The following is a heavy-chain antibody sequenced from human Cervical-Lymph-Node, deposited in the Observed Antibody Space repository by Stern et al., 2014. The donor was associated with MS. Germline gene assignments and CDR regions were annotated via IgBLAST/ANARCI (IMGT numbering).Heavy chain of an antibody. CDR2: INTTTGNS. V-gene: IGHV7-4-1*02. CDR1: GYTFTNYP. CDR3: ARDFVDTAMVTRSDYFDC. J-gene: IGHJ4*02. Sequence: QVQLVQSGSELKKPGASVKVSCKASGYTFTNYPINWVRQAPGQGLEWMGWINTTTGNSTYAQGFTGRFVFSLDTSVSTAYLQISSLKAEDTAVYYCARDFVDTAMVTRSDYFDCWGQGTLVTVSS. D-gene: IGHD5-18*01.